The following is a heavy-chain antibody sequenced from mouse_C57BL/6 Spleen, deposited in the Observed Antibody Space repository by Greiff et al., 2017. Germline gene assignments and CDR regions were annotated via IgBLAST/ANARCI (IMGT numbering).Heavy chain of an antibody. CDR3: ARREDYYGSSYKLGAMDY. D-gene: IGHD1-1*01. CDR2: INPSSGYT. CDR1: GYTFTSYW. Sequence: VQRVESGAELAKPGASVKLSCKASGYTFTSYWMHWVKQRPGQGLEWIGYINPSSGYTKYNQKFKDKATLTADKSSSTAYMQLSSLTYEDSAVYYCARREDYYGSSYKLGAMDYWGQGTSVTVSS. J-gene: IGHJ4*01. V-gene: IGHV1-7*01.